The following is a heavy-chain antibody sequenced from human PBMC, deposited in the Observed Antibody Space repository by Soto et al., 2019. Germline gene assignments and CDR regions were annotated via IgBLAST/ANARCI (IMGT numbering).Heavy chain of an antibody. CDR3: AGSHYDDCFYV. Sequence: QVQLQESGPGLVKPSDTLSLTCAVSGYSITNTNWWTWVRQPPGKGLEWIGYIYHSGRTYYNPSLKSRVTMSVGTVKDQFSLKLSFVTAVDTAGYFWAGSHYDDCFYVWGRGNIVTVSS. V-gene: IGHV4-28*01. CDR2: IYHSGRT. D-gene: IGHD3-22*01. CDR1: GYSITNTNW. J-gene: IGHJ3*01.